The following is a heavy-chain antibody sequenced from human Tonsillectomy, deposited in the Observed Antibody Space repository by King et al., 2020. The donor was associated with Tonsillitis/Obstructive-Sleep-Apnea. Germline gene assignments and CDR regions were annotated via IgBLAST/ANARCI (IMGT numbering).Heavy chain of an antibody. CDR1: GFTFDDYA. J-gene: IGHJ4*02. D-gene: IGHD3-22*01. CDR3: AKDVRGYYDSSGYYDY. Sequence: VQLVESGGGLVQPGRSLRLSCAASGFTFDDYAMHWVRQAPGKGLEWVSGISWNSGSIGYADSVKGRFTISRDNAKNSLYLQMNSLRAEDTALYYCAKDVRGYYDSSGYYDYWGQGTLVTVSS. V-gene: IGHV3-9*01. CDR2: ISWNSGSI.